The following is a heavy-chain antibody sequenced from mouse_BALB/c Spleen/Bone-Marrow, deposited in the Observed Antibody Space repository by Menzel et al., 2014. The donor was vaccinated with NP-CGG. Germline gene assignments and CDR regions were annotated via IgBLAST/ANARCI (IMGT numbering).Heavy chain of an antibody. D-gene: IGHD1-1*01. CDR1: GFTFSSYT. CDR2: ISSGGSYT. CDR3: TRDPFYYGSSYAMDY. Sequence: EVKLVESGGGLVKPGGSLKLSCAASGFTFSSYTMSWVRQTPEKGLEWVATISSGGSYTYYPDSVKGRFTISRDNAKNTLYLQMSSLKSEDTAMYYCTRDPFYYGSSYAMDYWGQGTSVTVSS. J-gene: IGHJ4*01. V-gene: IGHV5-6-4*01.